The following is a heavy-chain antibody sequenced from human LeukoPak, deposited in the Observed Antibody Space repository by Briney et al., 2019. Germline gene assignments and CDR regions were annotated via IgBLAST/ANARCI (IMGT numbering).Heavy chain of an antibody. CDR1: GFTFSSYS. CDR3: ARDLGGRSGSY. D-gene: IGHD1-26*01. J-gene: IGHJ4*02. CDR2: ISSSSSYI. Sequence: GRSLRLSCAASGFTFSSYSMNWVRQAPGKGLDWVSSISSSSSYIYYADSVKGRFTISRDNAKNSLYLQMNSLRAEDTAVYYCARDLGGRSGSYWGQGTLVTVSS. V-gene: IGHV3-21*01.